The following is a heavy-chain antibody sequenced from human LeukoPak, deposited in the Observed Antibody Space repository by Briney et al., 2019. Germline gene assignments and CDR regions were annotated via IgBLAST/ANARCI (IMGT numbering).Heavy chain of an antibody. J-gene: IGHJ3*02. CDR3: ARDQDWNYAFDI. V-gene: IGHV1-46*01. Sequence: ASVKVSCKASGYTFSRYFIHWVRQAPGQGLEWMGIINPSGGSTSYAQKFQGRVTMTRDTSTSTVYMELSSLRSEDTAVYYCARDQDWNYAFDIWGQGTMVTVSS. CDR1: GYTFSRYF. D-gene: IGHD1-7*01. CDR2: INPSGGST.